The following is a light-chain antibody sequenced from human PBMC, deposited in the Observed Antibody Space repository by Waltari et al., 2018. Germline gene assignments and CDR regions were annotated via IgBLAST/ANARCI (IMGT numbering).Light chain of an antibody. CDR2: DVN. J-gene: IGLJ2*01. CDR1: SRDVRGSDY. V-gene: IGLV2-14*03. CDR3: ISYTSTTTYVV. Sequence: QSALTQPASVSASPGQSITIPCTGTSRDVRGSDYVSWYQHHPGKAPQLMVYDVNKRPSGVSHRFSASKSGNTASLTIFGLQAEDEADYYCISYTSTTTYVVVGGGTKLTVL.